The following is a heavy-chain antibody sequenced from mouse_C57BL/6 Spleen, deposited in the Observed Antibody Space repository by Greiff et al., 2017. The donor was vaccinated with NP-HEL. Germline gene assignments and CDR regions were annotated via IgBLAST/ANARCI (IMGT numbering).Heavy chain of an antibody. D-gene: IGHD2-2*01. CDR1: GFTFSSYA. J-gene: IGHJ4*01. CDR2: ISDGGSYT. Sequence: DVMLVESGGGLVKPGGSLKLSCAASGFTFSSYAMSWVRQTPEKRLEWVATISDGGSYTYYPDNVKGRFTITRDNAKNNLYLQMSHLKSEDTAMYYCARDQGVTTGGYAMDYWGQGTSVTVSS. V-gene: IGHV5-4*01. CDR3: ARDQGVTTGGYAMDY.